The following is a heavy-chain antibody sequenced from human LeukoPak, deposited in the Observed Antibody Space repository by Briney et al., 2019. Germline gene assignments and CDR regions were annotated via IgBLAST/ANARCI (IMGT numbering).Heavy chain of an antibody. CDR1: GFSFSSYA. D-gene: IGHD4-23*01. CDR3: AKDQLQIYVD. J-gene: IGHJ4*02. V-gene: IGHV3-23*01. Sequence: GGSLRLSCAASGFSFSSYAMSWVRQAPGKGLEWVSTISASGGNTYYADSVKGRFTISRDNSKNTLYLQMNSLRAEDTAVYYCAKDQLQIYVDWGQGTLVTVSS. CDR2: ISASGGNT.